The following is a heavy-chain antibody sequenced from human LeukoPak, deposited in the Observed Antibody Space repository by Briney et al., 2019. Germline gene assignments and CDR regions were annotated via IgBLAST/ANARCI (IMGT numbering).Heavy chain of an antibody. CDR2: ISWNSGSI. CDR1: GFTFDDYA. CDR3: AKESYGGGPCDY. Sequence: GGSLGLSCAASGFTFDDYAMHWVRQAPGQGLEWVSGISWNSGSIVYADSVKGRFTISRDNAKNSLYLQMNSLRAEDTALYYCAKESYGGGPCDYWGQGTLVTVSS. J-gene: IGHJ4*02. D-gene: IGHD4/OR15-4a*01. V-gene: IGHV3-9*01.